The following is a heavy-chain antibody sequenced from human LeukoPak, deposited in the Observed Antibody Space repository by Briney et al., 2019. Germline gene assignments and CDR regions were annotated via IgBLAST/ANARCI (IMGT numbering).Heavy chain of an antibody. CDR2: IWYDGSNK. CDR1: GFTFSSYG. J-gene: IGHJ4*02. V-gene: IGHV3-33*01. CDR3: ARAGGYDILTGYDHNYFDY. Sequence: GGSLRLSCAASGFTFSSYGMHWVRQAPGKGLEWVAVIWYDGSNKHYADSVKGRFTISRDNSKNTLYLQTNSLRAEDTAVYYCARAGGYDILTGYDHNYFDYWGQGTLVTVSS. D-gene: IGHD3-9*01.